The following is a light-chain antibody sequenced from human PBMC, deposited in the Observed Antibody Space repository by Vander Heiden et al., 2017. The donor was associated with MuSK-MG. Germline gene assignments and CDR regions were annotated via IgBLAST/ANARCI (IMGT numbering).Light chain of an antibody. J-gene: IGKJ1*01. CDR2: KVS. Sequence: DVVMTQSPLSLPVTLGQPASISCRSSQSLVHSDGNTYLDWFQQRPGHSPRRLIYKVSNRDSGVPDRFSGSGSGTDFTLTISRVEAEDVGVYYCMQGTHWLWTFGQGTKVEIK. CDR3: MQGTHWLWT. CDR1: QSLVHSDGNTY. V-gene: IGKV2-30*02.